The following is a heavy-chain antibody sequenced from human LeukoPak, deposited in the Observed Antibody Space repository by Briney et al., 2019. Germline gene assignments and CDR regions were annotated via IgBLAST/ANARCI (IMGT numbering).Heavy chain of an antibody. J-gene: IGHJ3*02. D-gene: IGHD3-3*02. CDR3: AREHCDI. Sequence: GGSLTLSCAASGFNFGSHTLHWVRQAPGGGLEYVSGIGPDGAYKFYTKSVEGRFTISRDNSKHTLYLQMGSLRPENMAGYYGAREHCDIWGQGTVVTVSS. V-gene: IGHV3-64*01. CDR1: GFNFGSHT. CDR2: IGPDGAYK.